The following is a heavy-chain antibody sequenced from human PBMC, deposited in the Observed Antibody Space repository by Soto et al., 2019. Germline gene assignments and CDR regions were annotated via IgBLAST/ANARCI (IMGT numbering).Heavy chain of an antibody. D-gene: IGHD4-4*01. CDR3: ARDFRTYSHGVDV. V-gene: IGHV1-2*02. J-gene: IGHJ6*02. CDR1: GYPFTGPY. CDR2: INPSSGGT. Sequence: QAQLVQSGTEVNKPGASVKVSCKASGYPFTGPYIYWVRQAPGQGLEWMGWINPSSGGTEFAEKFQGRVTVTRDTSIRTVFLELNSLTSDDTGVYFCARDFRTYSHGVDVWGQGTAVTVSS.